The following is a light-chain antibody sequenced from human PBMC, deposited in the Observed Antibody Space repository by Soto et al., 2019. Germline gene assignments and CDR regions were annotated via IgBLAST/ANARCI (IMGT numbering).Light chain of an antibody. CDR1: QSLLCSDGQTY. V-gene: IGKV2D-29*01. Sequence: DIVMTQTPLSLSVTPGQPASISCKSSQSLLCSDGQTYLSWYLQKPGHPPQLLIFEVSNHFSGVSDRFSGSGSGTDCTLKISRVEAEDVGVYYCMQSVQFPRTFGGGTKVEIK. CDR3: MQSVQFPRT. J-gene: IGKJ4*01. CDR2: EVS.